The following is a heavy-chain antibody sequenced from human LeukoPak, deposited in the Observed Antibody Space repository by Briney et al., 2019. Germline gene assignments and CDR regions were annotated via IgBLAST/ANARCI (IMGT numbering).Heavy chain of an antibody. D-gene: IGHD5-18*01. CDR3: AKDIQTGAYSYGCDY. Sequence: GGSLRLSCAASGFTFSSYWMSWARQAPGKGLEWVSLISWDGGSTYYADSVKGRFTISRDNSKDSLYLQMNSLRTEDTALYYCAKDIQTGAYSYGCDYWGQGTLVTVSS. CDR2: ISWDGGST. CDR1: GFTFSSYW. V-gene: IGHV3-43*01. J-gene: IGHJ4*02.